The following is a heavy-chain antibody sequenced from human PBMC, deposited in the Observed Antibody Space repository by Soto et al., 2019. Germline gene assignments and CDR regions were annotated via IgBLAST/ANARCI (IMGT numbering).Heavy chain of an antibody. D-gene: IGHD2-21*02. CDR3: AIGGAYWYGDCTRAH. CDR1: GFTFSSYG. J-gene: IGHJ4*02. CDR2: ISGSGVDT. V-gene: IGHV3-23*04. Sequence: EVQVVQSGGGSVQPGGSLRLSCEASGFTFSSYGMTWVRQAPGKGLEWVAGISGSGVDTKYADSVKGRFIIARDNSMNKRYLKMNNLRVEDTAVYFCAIGGAYWYGDCTRAHWGQGTLVTVSS.